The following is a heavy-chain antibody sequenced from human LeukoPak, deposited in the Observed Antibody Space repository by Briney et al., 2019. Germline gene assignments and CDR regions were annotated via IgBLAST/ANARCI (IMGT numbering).Heavy chain of an antibody. Sequence: NSSQTLSLTCTVSGGSISSGSYYWSWIRQPAGKGLEWIGRIYTSGSTNYNPSLKSRVTISVDTSKNQFSLKLSSVTAADTAVYYCAGFLYDFWSGYLTGDAFDIWGQGTMVTVSS. J-gene: IGHJ3*02. CDR1: GGSISSGSYY. CDR3: AGFLYDFWSGYLTGDAFDI. D-gene: IGHD3-3*01. V-gene: IGHV4-61*02. CDR2: IYTSGST.